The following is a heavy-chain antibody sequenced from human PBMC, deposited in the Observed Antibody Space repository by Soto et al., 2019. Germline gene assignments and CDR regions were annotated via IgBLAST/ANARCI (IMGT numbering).Heavy chain of an antibody. CDR1: GYTFTNYG. CDR3: ARGSSTPASVDY. V-gene: IGHV1-18*01. J-gene: IGHJ4*02. CDR2: VSAYNGEK. Sequence: QVQLVQSGPEVRKPGASVKVSCTASGYTFTNYGINWVRQAPGQGLEWMGWVSAYNGEKSDAQKVQDRITMTTDTSTSTAYMELRSLRSDDTAVYYCARGSSTPASVDYWGQGTLVTVSS. D-gene: IGHD6-6*01.